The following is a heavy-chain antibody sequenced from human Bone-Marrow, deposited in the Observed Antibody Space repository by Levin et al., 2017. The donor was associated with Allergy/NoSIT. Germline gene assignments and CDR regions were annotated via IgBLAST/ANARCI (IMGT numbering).Heavy chain of an antibody. D-gene: IGHD2-15*01. CDR3: ARDGRYCSGGSCYSDAFDI. CDR2: VHYSGST. J-gene: IGHJ3*02. V-gene: IGHV4-61*01. CDR1: GGSVSSGTYY. Sequence: SETLSLTCTVSGGSVSSGTYYWSWIRQPPGKGLEWLGYVHYSGSTNYNPSLKSRVTISVDTSKNQFSLKLSSVTAADTAVYYCARDGRYCSGGSCYSDAFDIWGQGTVVTVSS.